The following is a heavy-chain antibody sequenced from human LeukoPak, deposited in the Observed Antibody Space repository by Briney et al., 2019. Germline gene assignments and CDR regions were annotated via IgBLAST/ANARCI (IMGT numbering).Heavy chain of an antibody. J-gene: IGHJ4*02. CDR2: INAGNGNT. CDR3: ARGSYYDFWSGYFKGDHSWYYFDY. D-gene: IGHD3-3*01. V-gene: IGHV1-3*01. CDR1: GYTFTSYA. Sequence: SVKVSCKASGYTFTSYAMHWVRQAPGQRLEWMGWINAGNGNTKYSQKFRGRVTITRDTSASTAYMELSSLRSEDTAVYYCARGSYYDFWSGYFKGDHSWYYFDYWGQGTLVTVSS.